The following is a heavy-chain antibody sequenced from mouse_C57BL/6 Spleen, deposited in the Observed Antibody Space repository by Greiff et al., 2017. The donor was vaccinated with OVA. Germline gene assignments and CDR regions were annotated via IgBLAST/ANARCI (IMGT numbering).Heavy chain of an antibody. Sequence: EVQVVESGGGLVKPGGSLKLSCAASGFTFSSYAMSWVRQTPEKRLEWVATISDGGSYTYYPDNVKGRFTISRDNAKNNLYLQMSHLKSEDTAMYYCARDGIYYDYDGYYAMDYWGQGTSVTVSS. CDR1: GFTFSSYA. D-gene: IGHD2-4*01. CDR2: ISDGGSYT. J-gene: IGHJ4*01. CDR3: ARDGIYYDYDGYYAMDY. V-gene: IGHV5-4*01.